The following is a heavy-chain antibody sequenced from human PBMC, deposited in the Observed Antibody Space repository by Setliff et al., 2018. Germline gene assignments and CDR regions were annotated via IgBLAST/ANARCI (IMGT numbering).Heavy chain of an antibody. V-gene: IGHV5-51*01. D-gene: IGHD1-26*01. CDR1: GYSFTSYW. CDR3: ARHRWEIDDAFDI. J-gene: IGHJ3*02. CDR2: IYPGDSDT. Sequence: GESLKISCQGSGYSFTSYWIGWVRQMPGKGLEWMGIIYPGDSDTRYSPSFQGQVTISADKSISTAYLQWSSLKASDTAMYYCARHRWEIDDAFDIWGQGTMVTVSS.